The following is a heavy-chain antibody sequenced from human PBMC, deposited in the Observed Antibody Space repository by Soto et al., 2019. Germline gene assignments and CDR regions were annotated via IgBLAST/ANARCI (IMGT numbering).Heavy chain of an antibody. CDR1: GFTFSGYS. V-gene: IGHV3-48*02. CDR2: ISSLSSPR. D-gene: IGHD1-26*01. Sequence: GFLRLSCAVSGFTFSGYSMCWVRQAPGKGLEWISYISSLSSPRYYAESVEGRFIISRDNAKNSLYLQMNSLRDEDTAVYFCAREDILGARSFDYWGQGIMVTVSS. J-gene: IGHJ4*02. CDR3: AREDILGARSFDY.